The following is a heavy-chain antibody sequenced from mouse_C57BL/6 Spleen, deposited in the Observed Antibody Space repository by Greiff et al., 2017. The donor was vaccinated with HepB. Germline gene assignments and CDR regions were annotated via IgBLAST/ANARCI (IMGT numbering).Heavy chain of an antibody. V-gene: IGHV3-1*01. CDR3: ARGRWLGTSWFAY. CDR1: GYSITSGYD. D-gene: IGHD2-3*01. CDR2: ISYSGST. J-gene: IGHJ3*01. Sequence: EVQLQESGPGMVKPSQSLSLTCTVTGYSITSGYDWHWIRHFPGNKLEWMGYISYSGSTNYNPSLKSRISITHDTSKNHFFLKLNSVTTEDTATYYCARGRWLGTSWFAYWGQGTLVTVSA.